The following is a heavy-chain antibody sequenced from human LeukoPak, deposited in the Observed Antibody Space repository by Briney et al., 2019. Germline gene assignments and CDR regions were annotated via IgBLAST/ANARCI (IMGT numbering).Heavy chain of an antibody. V-gene: IGHV3-7*01. CDR1: GFTFSSYW. D-gene: IGHD3-22*01. CDR3: ASSTVGYYEYFDY. J-gene: IGHJ4*02. Sequence: GGSLRLSCAASGFTFSSYWKSWVRQAPGKGLEGAANIKQDGSEKYYVASVTGRFTISRDNAKNSLYLQMNSLRAEDTAVYYCASSTVGYYEYFDYWGQGTLVTVSS. CDR2: IKQDGSEK.